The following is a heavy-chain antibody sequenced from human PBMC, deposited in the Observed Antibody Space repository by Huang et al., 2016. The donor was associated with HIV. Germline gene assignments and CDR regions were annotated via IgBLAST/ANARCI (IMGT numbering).Heavy chain of an antibody. CDR1: GGSFRNFG. V-gene: IGHV1-69*01. Sequence: QVQLVQSGAEVKKPGSSVKVSCKASGGSFRNFGIGVVRAAPGQGLEWLGWSIPTLGTANCAQKFQGRVTIIADESTSTAYMELSSLRSEDTAVYYCATVDYYDTSGPQRGYFDNWGQGTLVTVSS. CDR3: ATVDYYDTSGPQRGYFDN. CDR2: SIPTLGTA. J-gene: IGHJ4*02. D-gene: IGHD3-22*01.